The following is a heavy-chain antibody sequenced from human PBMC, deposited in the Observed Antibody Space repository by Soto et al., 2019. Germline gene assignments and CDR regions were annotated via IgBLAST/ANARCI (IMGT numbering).Heavy chain of an antibody. Sequence: LRLSCATSGFTLSGYAMDWVRQAPGKGLEYVSGISSNGVGTYYANSVQGRFTISRDNSKNTVYLQMGSLRPEDMAVYYCARRARPDFYYMDVWGKGTTVTVSS. D-gene: IGHD6-6*01. J-gene: IGHJ6*03. CDR3: ARRARPDFYYMDV. CDR2: ISSNGVGT. V-gene: IGHV3-64*01. CDR1: GFTLSGYA.